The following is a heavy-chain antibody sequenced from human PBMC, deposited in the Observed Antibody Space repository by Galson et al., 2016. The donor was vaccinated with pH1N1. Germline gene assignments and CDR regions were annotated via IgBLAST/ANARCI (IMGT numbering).Heavy chain of an antibody. CDR3: ARETPYSSGWGYYYGMDV. V-gene: IGHV3-30-3*01. CDR1: GFTFSTYA. D-gene: IGHD6-19*01. J-gene: IGHJ6*02. CDR2: TSYDGSNK. Sequence: SLRLSCAASGFTFSTYAMHWVRQAPGKGLEWVALTSYDGSNKYYADSVKGRFTISRDSSKNTLSLEMNSLRAEDTAVYYCARETPYSSGWGYYYGMDVWGQGTTVTVSS.